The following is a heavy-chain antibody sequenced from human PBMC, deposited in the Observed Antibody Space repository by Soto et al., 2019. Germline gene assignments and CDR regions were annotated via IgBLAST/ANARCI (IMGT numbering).Heavy chain of an antibody. D-gene: IGHD3-16*01. CDR1: GGSISSSSYY. CDR2: IYYSGST. J-gene: IGHJ5*02. V-gene: IGHV4-39*01. Sequence: SETLSLTCTVSGGSISSSSYYWGWIRQPPGKGLEWIGGIYYSGSTYYNPSLKSRVTISVDTSKNQFSLKLSSVTAADTAVYYCARHTTTVPYAYTWFDPWGQGTLVTVSS. CDR3: ARHTTTVPYAYTWFDP.